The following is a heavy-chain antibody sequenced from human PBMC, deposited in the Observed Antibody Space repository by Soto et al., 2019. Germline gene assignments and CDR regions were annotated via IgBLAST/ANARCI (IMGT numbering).Heavy chain of an antibody. CDR1: GVTFSSYA. CDR3: AKDRTNWGMVGDAFDI. CDR2: ISGSGGST. Sequence: GGSLRLSCAASGVTFSSYAMSWVRQAPGKGLEWVSAISGSGGSTYYADSVKGRFTISRDNSKNTLYLQMNSLRAEDTAVYYCAKDRTNWGMVGDAFDIWGQGTMVTVSS. J-gene: IGHJ3*02. D-gene: IGHD7-27*01. V-gene: IGHV3-23*01.